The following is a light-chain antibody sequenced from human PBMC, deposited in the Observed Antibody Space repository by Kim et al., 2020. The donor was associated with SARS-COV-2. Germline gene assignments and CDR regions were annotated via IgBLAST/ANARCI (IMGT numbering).Light chain of an antibody. V-gene: IGKV3-11*01. CDR3: QHRSNWPIT. CDR2: DAS. Sequence: EIVLTQSPATLSLSPGERATLSCRASQNISSYLAWYQQKAGQSPRLLIYDASSRATGIPARFSGSGSGTDFTLTISSLEPEDFAVYYCQHRSNWPITFGQGTRLEIK. J-gene: IGKJ5*01. CDR1: QNISSY.